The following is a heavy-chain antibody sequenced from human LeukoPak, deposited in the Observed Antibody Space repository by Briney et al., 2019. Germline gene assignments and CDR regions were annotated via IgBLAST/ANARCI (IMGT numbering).Heavy chain of an antibody. D-gene: IGHD2-8*02. Sequence: SETLSLTCTVSGGSIGSFYWSWIRQAPGKGPEWIANVYGNGNTNYNPSLRGRVSMSVATSSEQFSLRLRSVTAADTAIYYCARHAFVLEAGYRFDPWGQGILVTVSS. CDR1: GGSIGSFY. CDR3: ARHAFVLEAGYRFDP. V-gene: IGHV4-59*08. J-gene: IGHJ5*02. CDR2: VYGNGNT.